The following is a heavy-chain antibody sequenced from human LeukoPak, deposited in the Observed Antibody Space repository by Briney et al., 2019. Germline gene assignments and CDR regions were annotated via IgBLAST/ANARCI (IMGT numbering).Heavy chain of an antibody. CDR2: INPNSGGT. J-gene: IGHJ4*02. V-gene: IGHV1-2*02. CDR1: GYTFTGYY. Sequence: ASVKVSCKASGYTFTGYYMHWVRQAPGQGLEWMGWINPNSGGTNYAQKFQGRVTMTRDTSISTAYMELSRLRSDDTAVYYCARWYGSGSYSFGRAPFDYWGQGTLVTVSS. CDR3: ARWYGSGSYSFGRAPFDY. D-gene: IGHD3-10*01.